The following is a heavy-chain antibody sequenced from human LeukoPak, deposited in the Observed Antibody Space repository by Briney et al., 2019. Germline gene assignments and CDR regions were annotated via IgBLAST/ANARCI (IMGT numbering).Heavy chain of an antibody. CDR2: IYYSGST. D-gene: IGHD2-8*02. J-gene: IGHJ4*02. CDR1: GCSISSYY. CDR3: ARLKVVWYYFDY. V-gene: IGHV4-59*08. Sequence: SETLSLTCTVSGCSISSYYWSWIRQPPGKGLEWIGYIYYSGSTNYNPSLKSRVTISVDTSKNQFSLKLSSVTAADTAVYYCARLKVVWYYFDYWGQGTLVTVSS.